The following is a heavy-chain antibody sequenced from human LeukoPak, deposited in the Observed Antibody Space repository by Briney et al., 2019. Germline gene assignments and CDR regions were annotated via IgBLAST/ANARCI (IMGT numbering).Heavy chain of an antibody. V-gene: IGHV3-30*18. D-gene: IGHD2-2*01. J-gene: IGHJ4*02. CDR3: AKDSEDCSSTSCYFDY. Sequence: GRSLRLSCAASGFTFSSYGMHWVRQAPGKGLEWVAVIPYDGSNKYYADSVKGRFTISRDNSKNTLYLQMNSLRAEDTAVYYCAKDSEDCSSTSCYFDYWGQGTLVTVSS. CDR2: IPYDGSNK. CDR1: GFTFSSYG.